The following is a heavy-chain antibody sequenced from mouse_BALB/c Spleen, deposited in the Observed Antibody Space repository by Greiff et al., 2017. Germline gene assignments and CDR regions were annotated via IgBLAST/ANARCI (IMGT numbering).Heavy chain of an antibody. CDR3: ARGRYYGKFGYWYFDV. CDR1: GFTFSSYA. Sequence: EVQGVESGGGLVKPGGSLKLSCAASGFTFSSYAMSWVRQTPEKRLEWVASISSGGSTYYPDSVKGRFTISRDNARNILYLQMSSLRSEDTAMYYCARGRYYGKFGYWYFDVWGAGTTVTVSS. J-gene: IGHJ1*01. CDR2: ISSGGST. D-gene: IGHD2-1*01. V-gene: IGHV5-6-5*01.